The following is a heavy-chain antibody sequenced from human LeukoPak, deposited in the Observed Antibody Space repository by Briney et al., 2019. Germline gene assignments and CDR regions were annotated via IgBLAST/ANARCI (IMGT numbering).Heavy chain of an antibody. CDR1: GESISSSRDY. Sequence: SETLSLTCSVSGESISSSRDYWSWIRQPAGKGLEWIGRIYPSGNTNYNPSLKSRATISLDTSKNQFSLNLKSVTAADTAMYYCARDGVVTMELDFWGQGTLVTVSS. J-gene: IGHJ4*02. V-gene: IGHV4-61*02. CDR3: ARDGVVTMELDF. CDR2: IYPSGNT. D-gene: IGHD3-10*01.